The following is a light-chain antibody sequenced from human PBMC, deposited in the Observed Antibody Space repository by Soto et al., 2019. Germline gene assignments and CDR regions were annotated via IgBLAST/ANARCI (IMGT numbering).Light chain of an antibody. V-gene: IGLV2-11*01. CDR2: DVS. Sequence: QSVLTQPRSVSGSPGQSVTISCTGTSSDVGGYNYVSWYQQRPGKAPKLMIYDVSKRPSGVPDRFSGSKSGNTASLTISGLQAEDEADYYCSSYTSSSTLYVFGTGTKVTVL. CDR1: SSDVGGYNY. J-gene: IGLJ1*01. CDR3: SSYTSSSTLYV.